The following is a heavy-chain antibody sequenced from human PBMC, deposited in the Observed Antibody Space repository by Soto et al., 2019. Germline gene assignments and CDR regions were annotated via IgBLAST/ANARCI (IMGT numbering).Heavy chain of an antibody. Sequence: PGGSLRLSCAASGFTFSSSAMHWVRQAPGKGLEWVATISHDGIYKYYADSMKGPFTISRDNSKNTLYLQMNTLRPEDTAVYYCARGADWFDSWGQGTLVTVSS. CDR2: ISHDGIYK. CDR3: ARGADWFDS. CDR1: GFTFSSSA. J-gene: IGHJ5*01. V-gene: IGHV3-30-3*01.